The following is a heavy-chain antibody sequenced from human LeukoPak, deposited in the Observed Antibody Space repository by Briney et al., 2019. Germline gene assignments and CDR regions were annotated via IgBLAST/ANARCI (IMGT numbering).Heavy chain of an antibody. D-gene: IGHD2-15*01. J-gene: IGHJ5*02. CDR1: GGSISSSSYY. CDR3: AIHARRYNWFDP. CDR2: IYYSGST. V-gene: IGHV4-39*01. Sequence: SETLSLTCTVSGGSISSSSYYWVWVRQPPGKGLEWIGSIYYSGSTYYNPSLKSRVTISVDTSKNQFSLKLSSVTAADTAVYYCAIHARRYNWFDPWGQGTLVTVSS.